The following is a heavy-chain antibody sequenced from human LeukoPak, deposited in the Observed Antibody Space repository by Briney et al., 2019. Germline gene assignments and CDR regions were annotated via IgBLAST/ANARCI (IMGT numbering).Heavy chain of an antibody. Sequence: SETLSLTCTVSGYSISSGYYWGWIRQPPGKGLEWIGYISYSDSTRYSPSLKSRVTMSIDTSMNQFSLKVTSVTAADTAVYYCARGSSRFDCWGQGTLVTVSS. CDR2: ISYSDST. CDR1: GYSISSGYY. CDR3: ARGSSRFDC. D-gene: IGHD6-13*01. V-gene: IGHV4-38-2*02. J-gene: IGHJ4*02.